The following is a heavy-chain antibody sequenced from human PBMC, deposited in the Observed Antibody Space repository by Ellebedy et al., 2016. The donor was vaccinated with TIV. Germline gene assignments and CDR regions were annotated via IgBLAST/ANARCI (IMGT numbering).Heavy chain of an antibody. J-gene: IGHJ6*02. CDR2: IYYSGST. V-gene: IGHV4-59*08. CDR1: GGSISSYY. Sequence: MPSETLSLTCTVSGGSISSYYWSWIRQPPGKGLEWIGYIYYSGSTNYNPSLKSLVTISVDTSKNQFSLKLSSVTAADTAVYYCARAPIQSFGESPSRMDVWGQGTTVTVSS. D-gene: IGHD3-10*01. CDR3: ARAPIQSFGESPSRMDV.